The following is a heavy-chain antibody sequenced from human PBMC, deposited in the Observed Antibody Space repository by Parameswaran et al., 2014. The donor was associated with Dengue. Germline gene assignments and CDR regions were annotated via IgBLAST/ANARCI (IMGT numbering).Heavy chain of an antibody. J-gene: IGHJ4*02. D-gene: IGHD2-15*01. CDR2: IYYSGST. CDR3: ARAEGGSFDY. Sequence: WIRQPPGKGLEWIGYIYYSGSTYYNPSLKSRVTISVDTSKNQFSLKLSSVTAADTAVYYCARAEGGSFDYWGQGTLVTVSS. V-gene: IGHV4-31*02.